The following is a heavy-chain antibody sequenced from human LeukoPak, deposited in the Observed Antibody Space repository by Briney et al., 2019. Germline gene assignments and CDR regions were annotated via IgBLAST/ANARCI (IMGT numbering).Heavy chain of an antibody. CDR3: ARPGTVTLPWVEDNYYMDV. V-gene: IGHV1-2*06. Sequence: ASVKVSCKASVYTFTGYYMHWVRQAPGQGLEWMGRINPNSGGTNYAQKFQGRVTMTRDTSISTAYMELSRLRSDDTAVYYCARPGTVTLPWVEDNYYMDVWGKGTTVTVSS. J-gene: IGHJ6*03. D-gene: IGHD4-17*01. CDR2: INPNSGGT. CDR1: VYTFTGYY.